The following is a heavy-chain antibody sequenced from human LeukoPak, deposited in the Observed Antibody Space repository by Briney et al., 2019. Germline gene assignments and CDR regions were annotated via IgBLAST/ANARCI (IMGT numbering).Heavy chain of an antibody. J-gene: IGHJ6*03. CDR3: ASRKNLPNWGHHYYMDV. CDR2: IIPIFGTA. CDR1: GGTFSSYA. Sequence: ASVKVSCKASGGTFSSYAISWVRQAPGQGLEWMGGIIPIFGTANYAQKFQGRVTIIADESTSTAYMELSSLRSEDTAVYYCASRKNLPNWGHHYYMDVWGKGTTVTVSS. D-gene: IGHD7-27*01. V-gene: IGHV1-69*13.